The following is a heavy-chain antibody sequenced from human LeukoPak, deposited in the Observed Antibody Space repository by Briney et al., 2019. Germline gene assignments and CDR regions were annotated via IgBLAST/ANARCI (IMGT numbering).Heavy chain of an antibody. CDR1: GGTFSSYA. CDR2: ITPIFGTA. D-gene: IGHD3-22*01. J-gene: IGHJ4*02. CDR3: AHYYDSKVDY. V-gene: IGHV1-69*01. Sequence: SSVKVSCKASGGTFSSYAISWVRQAPGQGLEWMGGITPIFGTANYAQKFQGRVTITADESTSTAYMELSSLRSEDTAVYYCAHYYDSKVDYWGQGTLVTVSS.